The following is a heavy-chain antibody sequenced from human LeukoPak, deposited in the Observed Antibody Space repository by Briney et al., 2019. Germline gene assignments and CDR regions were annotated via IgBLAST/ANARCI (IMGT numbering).Heavy chain of an antibody. D-gene: IGHD6-6*01. Sequence: PGRSLRLSCAASGFTFSSYAMHWVRQAPGKGLVWVSRINSDGRSTSYADSVKGRFTISRDNAKNTLYLQMNSLRAEDSAVYYCAREIIGARQTDAFDIWGQGTMVTVSS. CDR1: GFTFSSYA. J-gene: IGHJ3*02. CDR2: INSDGRST. CDR3: AREIIGARQTDAFDI. V-gene: IGHV3-74*01.